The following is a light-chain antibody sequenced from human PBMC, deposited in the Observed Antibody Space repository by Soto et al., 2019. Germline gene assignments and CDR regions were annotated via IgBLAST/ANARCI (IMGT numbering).Light chain of an antibody. V-gene: IGKV1-39*01. CDR2: AAS. CDR3: QQSHRIPYT. J-gene: IGKJ2*01. CDR1: QTISSY. Sequence: DLQMTQSPSSLSASVGDRVNITCRASQTISSYLHWYQQKPGNAPKLLIYAASSLQSGVPSRFSGSGSGTDFTLTISSLQPEDCATYCCQQSHRIPYTCGQWTKLEIK.